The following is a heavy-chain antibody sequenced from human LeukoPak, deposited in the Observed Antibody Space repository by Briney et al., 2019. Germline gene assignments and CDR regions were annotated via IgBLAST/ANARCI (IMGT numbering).Heavy chain of an antibody. D-gene: IGHD2-2*01. CDR1: GGSISSSSYF. V-gene: IGHV4-39*07. CDR2: IYYSGST. J-gene: IGHJ4*02. Sequence: SETLSLTCTVSGGSISSSSYFWGWIRQPPGKGLEWIGNIYYSGSTYYNPSLKSRVTISVDTSKNQFSLKLSSVTAADTAVYYCAREFTYCSSTSCYVGPIDYWGQGTLVTVSS. CDR3: AREFTYCSSTSCYVGPIDY.